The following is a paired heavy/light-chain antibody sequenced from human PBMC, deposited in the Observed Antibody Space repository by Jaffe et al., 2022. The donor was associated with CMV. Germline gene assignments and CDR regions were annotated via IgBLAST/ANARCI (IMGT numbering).Heavy chain of an antibody. Sequence: QERLVQSGAEMKKPGASVRLSCKASGDTFTAYYLHWLRQAPGRGLEWMGWIHPNSGGIHSAQKFLGRLSMTRDTSISTAFMELTRLTSDDTAVYYCATGESLSDLGTSGWFDPWGQGTLVTVSS. J-gene: IGHJ5*02. D-gene: IGHD3-16*01. CDR2: IHPNSGGI. CDR1: GDTFTAYY. CDR3: ATGESLSDLGTSGWFDP. V-gene: IGHV1-2*02.
Light chain of an antibody. J-gene: IGKJ2*01. CDR2: SAS. Sequence: EIVMTQSPATLSVSPGERATLSCRASQSVGTKLAWYQHKIGQAPRLLIYSASTRATGVPARFSGSGSGREFTLTISSLQSEDIAVYYCQQYTNWLRMYTFGLGTKLEL. CDR1: QSVGTK. V-gene: IGKV3-15*01. CDR3: QQYTNWLRMYT.